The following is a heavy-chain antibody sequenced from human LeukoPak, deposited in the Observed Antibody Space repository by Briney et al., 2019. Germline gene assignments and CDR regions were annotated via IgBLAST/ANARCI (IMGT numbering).Heavy chain of an antibody. Sequence: GGSLRLSCAASGFTFSSYDMHWVRHATGKGLEWVSAIGTAGDTYYPGSVKGRFTISRENAKNSLYLQMNSLRAGDTAVYYCARGPYGSGSWWYFDYWGQGTLVTVSS. J-gene: IGHJ4*02. V-gene: IGHV3-13*01. D-gene: IGHD3-10*01. CDR3: ARGPYGSGSWWYFDY. CDR2: IGTAGDT. CDR1: GFTFSSYD.